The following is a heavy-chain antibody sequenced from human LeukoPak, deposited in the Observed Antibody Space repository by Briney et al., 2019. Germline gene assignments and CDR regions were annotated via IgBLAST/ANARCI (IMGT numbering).Heavy chain of an antibody. J-gene: IGHJ3*02. Sequence: GESLKISCKGSGYSFTNYWIGWVRQMPEKGLEWMGIIDPDDSDTRNSPSLQGQVTMTADKSISTAYLQWSSLKASDSGMYYCARRPYIRGWYGPFDIWGQGTMVTVSS. V-gene: IGHV5-51*01. D-gene: IGHD6-19*01. CDR3: ARRPYIRGWYGPFDI. CDR2: IDPDDSDT. CDR1: GYSFTNYW.